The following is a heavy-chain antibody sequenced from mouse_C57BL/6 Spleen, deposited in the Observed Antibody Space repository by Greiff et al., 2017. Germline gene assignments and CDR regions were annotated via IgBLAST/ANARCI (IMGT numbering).Heavy chain of an antibody. Sequence: EVKLVEPGPGLVKPSQSLSLTCSVTGYSITSGYYWNWIRQFPGNKLEWMGYISYDGSNNYNPSLKKRIPDTRDTSKNQCFLKLNSVTTEDTATYYCASAGYDAVRAWFAYWGQGTLVTVSA. CDR2: ISYDGSN. CDR1: GYSITSGYY. CDR3: ASAGYDAVRAWFAY. V-gene: IGHV3-6*01. D-gene: IGHD2-3*01. J-gene: IGHJ3*01.